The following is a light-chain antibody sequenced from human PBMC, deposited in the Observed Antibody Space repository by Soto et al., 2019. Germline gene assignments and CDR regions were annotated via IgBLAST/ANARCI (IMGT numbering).Light chain of an antibody. V-gene: IGLV2-23*02. CDR1: SSVVGSYNL. J-gene: IGLJ1*01. CDR3: CSHAGSSTYV. CDR2: EVS. Sequence: QSALTQPASVSGSPGQSITISCTGTSSVVGSYNLVSWYQQHPGKAPKLMIYEVSKRPSGVSNRFSGSKSGNTASLTISGLQAEDEADYYCCSHAGSSTYVFGTGTKVTV.